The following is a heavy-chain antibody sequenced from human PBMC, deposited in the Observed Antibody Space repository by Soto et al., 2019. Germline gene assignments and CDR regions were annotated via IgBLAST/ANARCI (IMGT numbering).Heavy chain of an antibody. CDR1: GFTFSSYA. V-gene: IGHV3-30-3*01. D-gene: IGHD6-19*01. Sequence: GGSLRLSCAASGFTFSSYAMHWVRQAPGKGLEWVAVISYDGSNKYYADSVKGRFTISRDNSKNTLYLQMNSLRAEDTAVYYCARDIRGGIAVAGPLRYYGMDVWGQGTTVTVSS. J-gene: IGHJ6*02. CDR3: ARDIRGGIAVAGPLRYYGMDV. CDR2: ISYDGSNK.